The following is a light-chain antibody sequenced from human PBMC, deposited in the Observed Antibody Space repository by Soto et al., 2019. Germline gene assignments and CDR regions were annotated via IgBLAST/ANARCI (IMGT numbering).Light chain of an antibody. CDR3: LQYNTFPYT. CDR2: DAF. Sequence: DIQMTQSPTALSTSVGDRVTITCRASQSISNWLAWYQLKPGKAPNLLIYDAFTLESGVPSRFSGRGSGTEFTLTISSLQAGDFASYYCLQYNTFPYTFGPGTKLDIK. CDR1: QSISNW. J-gene: IGKJ2*01. V-gene: IGKV1-5*01.